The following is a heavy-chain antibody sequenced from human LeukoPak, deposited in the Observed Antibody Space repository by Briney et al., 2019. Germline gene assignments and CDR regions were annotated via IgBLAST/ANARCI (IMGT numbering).Heavy chain of an antibody. Sequence: ASVKVSCKASGYTFTGYYMHWVRQAPGQGLEGMGWINPNSGGTNYAQKFQGWVTMTRDTSISTAYMELSRLRSDDTAVYYCARESSGTHTAFDIWGPGTMVTVSS. CDR3: ARESSGTHTAFDI. J-gene: IGHJ3*02. D-gene: IGHD3-10*01. CDR2: INPNSGGT. V-gene: IGHV1-2*04. CDR1: GYTFTGYY.